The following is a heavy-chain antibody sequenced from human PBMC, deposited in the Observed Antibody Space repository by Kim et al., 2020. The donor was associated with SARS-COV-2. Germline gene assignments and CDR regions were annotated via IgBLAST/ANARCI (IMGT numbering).Heavy chain of an antibody. CDR3: ARENSITIFGVVIPSYY. V-gene: IGHV3-30-3*01. Sequence: GGSLRLSCAASGFTFSSYAMHWVRQAPGKGLEWVAVISYDGSNKYYADSVKGRFTISRDNSKNTLYLQMNSLRAEDTAVYYCARENSITIFGVVIPSYY. D-gene: IGHD3-3*01. J-gene: IGHJ6*01. CDR2: ISYDGSNK. CDR1: GFTFSSYA.